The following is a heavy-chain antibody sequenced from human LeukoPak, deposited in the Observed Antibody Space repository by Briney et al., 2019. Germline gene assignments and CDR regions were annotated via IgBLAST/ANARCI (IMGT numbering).Heavy chain of an antibody. J-gene: IGHJ3*02. CDR2: INWNGGST. CDR1: GFTFDDYG. CDR3: AKRGFRYAFDI. V-gene: IGHV3-20*04. Sequence: GGSLRLSCAASGFTFDDYGMSWVRQAPGKGLEWVSGINWNGGSTGYADSVKGRFTISRDNAKNSLYLQMNSLRAEDTAVYYCAKRGFRYAFDIWGQGTMVTVSS.